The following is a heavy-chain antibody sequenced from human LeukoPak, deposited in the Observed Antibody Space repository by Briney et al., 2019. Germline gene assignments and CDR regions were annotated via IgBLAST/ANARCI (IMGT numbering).Heavy chain of an antibody. J-gene: IGHJ5*02. Sequence: PPETLSLTCTVSGGSISSGGHYWNWIRQHPGRGLEWIGYIYYSGTTYYNPSLKSRVTISLDTSKNQFSLKLSSVTAADTAVYYCARAHQSGYDNCLDPWGQGTLVTVSS. CDR2: IYYSGTT. CDR3: ARAHQSGYDNCLDP. CDR1: GGSISSGGHY. D-gene: IGHD3-3*01. V-gene: IGHV4-31*03.